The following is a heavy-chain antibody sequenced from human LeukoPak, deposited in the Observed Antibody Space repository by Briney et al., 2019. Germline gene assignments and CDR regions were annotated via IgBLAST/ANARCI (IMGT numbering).Heavy chain of an antibody. V-gene: IGHV3-66*01. CDR2: IYSCGNT. J-gene: IGHJ3*02. CDR1: GFTVSTNY. CDR3: ARGGPEDAFDI. D-gene: IGHD1-14*01. Sequence: GGSLRLSCAASGFTVSTNYMSWVRQAPGKGLEWVSVIYSCGNTYYADSVKGRFTISRDNSMNTLYLQMNSLRDDDTAVYYCARGGPEDAFDIWGLGTVVTVSS.